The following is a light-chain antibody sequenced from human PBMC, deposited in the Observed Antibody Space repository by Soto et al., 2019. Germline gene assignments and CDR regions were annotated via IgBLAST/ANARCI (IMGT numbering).Light chain of an antibody. V-gene: IGLV3-21*02. CDR1: NIGSKS. CDR3: QVWDSSSDHL. J-gene: IGLJ2*01. Sequence: SYELTQPPSVSVAPGQTASITCGGNNIGSKSVHWYQQKPGQAPVLVVYDDSDRPSGIPERFSGSNSGNTATLTISRVEAGDEADYYCQVWDSSSDHLFGGGTQLTVL. CDR2: DDS.